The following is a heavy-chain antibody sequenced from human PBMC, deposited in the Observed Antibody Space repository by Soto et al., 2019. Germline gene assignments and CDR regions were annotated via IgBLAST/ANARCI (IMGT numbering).Heavy chain of an antibody. CDR2: ISGSGGST. J-gene: IGHJ6*02. Sequence: GGSLRLSCAASGFTFSSYAMSWVRQAPGKGLEWVSAISGSGGSTYYADSVKGRFTISRDNSKNTLYLQMNSLRAEATAVYYCAKDPPYDFWSGSTIRYRPYYGMDVWGQGTTVTVSS. V-gene: IGHV3-23*01. CDR1: GFTFSSYA. D-gene: IGHD3-3*01. CDR3: AKDPPYDFWSGSTIRYRPYYGMDV.